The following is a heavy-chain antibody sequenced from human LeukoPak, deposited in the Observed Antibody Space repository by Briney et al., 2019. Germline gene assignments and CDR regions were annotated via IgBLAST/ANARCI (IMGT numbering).Heavy chain of an antibody. D-gene: IGHD5-18*01. V-gene: IGHV3-33*06. CDR2: IWYDGSNK. CDR1: GFTFDDYA. J-gene: IGHJ4*02. Sequence: HTGRSLRLSCAASGFTFDDYAMHWVRQAPGKGLEWVAVIWYDGSNKYYADSVKGRFTISRDNSKNTLYLQMNTLRAEDTAVYYCAKQYSYGYDYWGQGTLVTVSS. CDR3: AKQYSYGYDY.